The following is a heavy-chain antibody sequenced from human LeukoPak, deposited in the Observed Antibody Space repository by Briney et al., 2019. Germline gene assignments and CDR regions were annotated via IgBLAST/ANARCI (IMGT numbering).Heavy chain of an antibody. CDR2: LYHGGST. CDR3: ATRRFGELTY. Sequence: GGSLRLSCVGSGVIVRSNYMTWVRQAPGKGLERVSILYHGGSTYYADSVKGRFSISRDTSKNTLYLQMNSLRVEDTAVYYCATRRFGELTYWGQGTLVTVSS. V-gene: IGHV3-66*01. D-gene: IGHD3-10*01. J-gene: IGHJ4*02. CDR1: GVIVRSNY.